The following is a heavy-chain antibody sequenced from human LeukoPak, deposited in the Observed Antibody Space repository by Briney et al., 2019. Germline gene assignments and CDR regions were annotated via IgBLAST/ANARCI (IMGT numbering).Heavy chain of an antibody. CDR3: ARDFSGGTGDFDY. CDR2: ISSSSSYT. J-gene: IGHJ4*02. D-gene: IGHD5-12*01. CDR1: GITFSSYG. V-gene: IGHV3-21*01. Sequence: GGSLRLSCAASGITFSSYGMHWVRQAPGKGLEWVSSISSSSSYTYYADSVKGRFTISRDNAKNSLYLQMNSLRAEDTAVYYCARDFSGGTGDFDYWGQGTLVTVSS.